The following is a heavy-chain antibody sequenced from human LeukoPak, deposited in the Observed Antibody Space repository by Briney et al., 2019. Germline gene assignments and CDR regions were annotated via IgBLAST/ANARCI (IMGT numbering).Heavy chain of an antibody. V-gene: IGHV4-59*01. CDR2: IFYSGST. J-gene: IGHJ5*02. CDR1: GFTFDDYA. CDR3: ARGPLAARQNEFDP. D-gene: IGHD6-13*01. Sequence: PGGSLRLSCAASGFTFDDYAMHWVRQPPGKGLEWIGYIFYSGSTNYSPSLKSRVTISVDMSKNQFSLRLSSVTAADTAVYYCARGPLAARQNEFDPWGQGTLVTVSS.